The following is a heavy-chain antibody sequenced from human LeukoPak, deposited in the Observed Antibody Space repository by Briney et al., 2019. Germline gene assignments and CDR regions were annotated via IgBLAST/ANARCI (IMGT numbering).Heavy chain of an antibody. CDR1: GGTFSSYA. D-gene: IGHD2-2*01. CDR2: IIPIFGTA. CDR3: ARAHHCSSTSCSQGAFDP. Sequence: ASVKVSCKASGGTFSSYAIIWVRQAPGQGLEWMGGIIPIFGTANYAQKFQGRVTITTDESTSTAYMELSSLRSEDTAVYYCARAHHCSSTSCSQGAFDPWGQGTLVTVSS. J-gene: IGHJ5*02. V-gene: IGHV1-69*05.